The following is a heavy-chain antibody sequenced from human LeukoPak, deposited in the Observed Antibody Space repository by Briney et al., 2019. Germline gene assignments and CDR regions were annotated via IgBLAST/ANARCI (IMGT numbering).Heavy chain of an antibody. CDR3: ARVDCDPTSCYAYHFDY. J-gene: IGHJ4*02. V-gene: IGHV3-30-3*01. D-gene: IGHD2-2*01. Sequence: PGGSLRLSCSASGFTFSSCAMHWVRQAPGKGLEWVAVISYDGNNKYYADSVKGRFIISRDNSKNTLYLQMNSLRAEDTAVYYCARVDCDPTSCYAYHFDYWGQGTLVTVSS. CDR2: ISYDGNNK. CDR1: GFTFSSCA.